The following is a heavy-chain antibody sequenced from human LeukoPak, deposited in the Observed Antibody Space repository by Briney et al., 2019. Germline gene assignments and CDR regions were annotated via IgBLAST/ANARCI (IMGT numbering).Heavy chain of an antibody. CDR3: ATQQSLRGPRFDY. D-gene: IGHD3-16*02. Sequence: GASVKVSCKVSGYTLTELSMHWVRQAPGKGLEWMGGFDPEDGETIYAQKFQGRVTITEDTSTDTDYMELSNLRSEDTAVYYCATQQSLRGPRFDYGGQGTLVTVSS. V-gene: IGHV1-24*01. CDR2: FDPEDGET. CDR1: GYTLTELS. J-gene: IGHJ4*02.